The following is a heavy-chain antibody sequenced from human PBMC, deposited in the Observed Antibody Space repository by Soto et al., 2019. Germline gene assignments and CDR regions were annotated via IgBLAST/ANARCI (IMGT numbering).Heavy chain of an antibody. V-gene: IGHV3-33*01. D-gene: IGHD2-2*01. J-gene: IGHJ4*02. CDR1: GFTFSSYG. CDR2: IWYDGSNK. Sequence: QVQLVESGGGVVQPGRSLRLSCAASGFTFSSYGMHWVRQATGKGLEWVAVIWYDGSNKYYADSVKGRFTISRDNSKNTLYLLMNSLRAEDTAVYYCARDLRRDIVVVPAAGGMDYWGQGTLVTVSS. CDR3: ARDLRRDIVVVPAAGGMDY.